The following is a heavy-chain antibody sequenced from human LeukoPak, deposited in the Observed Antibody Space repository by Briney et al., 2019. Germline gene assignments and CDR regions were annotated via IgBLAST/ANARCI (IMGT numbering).Heavy chain of an antibody. D-gene: IGHD2-21*01. J-gene: IGHJ5*02. CDR1: GYSFTDYY. CDR3: ARADRLDGGPYLIGP. V-gene: IGHV1-2*02. Sequence: ASVKVSCKTSGYSFTDYYMHWVRQAPGQGLEWMGWINPNSGGTSSAQKFQGRVTMTRDTSITTVYMEVSWLTSDDTAFYYCARADRLDGGPYLIGPWGQGTLVTVSS. CDR2: INPNSGGT.